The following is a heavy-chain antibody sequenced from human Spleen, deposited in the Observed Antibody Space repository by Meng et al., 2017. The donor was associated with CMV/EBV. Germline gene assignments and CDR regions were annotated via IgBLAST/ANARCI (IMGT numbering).Heavy chain of an antibody. CDR1: GFTFSSYA. D-gene: IGHD2-8*01. CDR2: VYSGGSAK. V-gene: IGHV3-23*03. J-gene: IGHJ4*02. Sequence: GFTFSSYAMNWVRQAPGKGLEWVSIVYSGGSAKYYADSVKGRFTTSRDNSKNTLYLQMSSLRAEDTAIYYCAKGGSCTDGICYEDYWGQGTLVTVSS. CDR3: AKGGSCTDGICYEDY.